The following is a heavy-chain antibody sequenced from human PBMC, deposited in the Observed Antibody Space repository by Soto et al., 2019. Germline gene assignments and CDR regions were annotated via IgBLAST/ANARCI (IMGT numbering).Heavy chain of an antibody. CDR1: GFTFSSYA. CDR2: ISYDGSNK. D-gene: IGHD4-17*01. CDR3: ARSYSDYGDDYNFPFDS. Sequence: PGGSLRLSCAASGFTFSSYAMHWVRQAPGKGLEWVAVISYDGSNKYYADSVKGRFTISRDNSKNTLYLQMNSLRAEDTAVYYCARSYSDYGDDYNFPFDSWGQGTLVTVSS. J-gene: IGHJ4*02. V-gene: IGHV3-30-3*01.